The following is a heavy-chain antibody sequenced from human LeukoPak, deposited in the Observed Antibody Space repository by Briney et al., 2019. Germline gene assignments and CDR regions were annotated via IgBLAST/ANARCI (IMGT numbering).Heavy chain of an antibody. V-gene: IGHV3-11*01. CDR2: ISSSGSTI. Sequence: GGSLRLSCAASGFTFSDYYMSWIRQAPGKGLEWVSYISSSGSTIYYADSVKGRFTISRDNSKNTLYLQMNSLRAEDTAVYYCAKAVSDIAARRHRGYYFDYWGQGTLVTVSS. CDR3: AKAVSDIAARRHRGYYFDY. D-gene: IGHD6-6*01. J-gene: IGHJ4*02. CDR1: GFTFSDYY.